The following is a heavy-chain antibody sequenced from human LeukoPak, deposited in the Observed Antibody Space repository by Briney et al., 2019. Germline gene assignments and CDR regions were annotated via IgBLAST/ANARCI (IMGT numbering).Heavy chain of an antibody. Sequence: GGSLRLSCAASGFTFSGYTMQWVRQAPGKGLEWVSSISSSSSYIYYADSVKGRFTISRDNAKNSLYLQMNSLRAEDTAVYYCAKDTAAAGKVGDTHAFDIWGQGTMVTVSS. V-gene: IGHV3-21*04. J-gene: IGHJ3*02. CDR3: AKDTAAAGKVGDTHAFDI. D-gene: IGHD6-13*01. CDR2: ISSSSSYI. CDR1: GFTFSGYT.